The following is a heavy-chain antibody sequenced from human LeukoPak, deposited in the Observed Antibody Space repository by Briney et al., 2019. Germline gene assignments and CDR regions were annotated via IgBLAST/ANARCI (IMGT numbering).Heavy chain of an antibody. V-gene: IGHV3-74*01. CDR3: AKDGSLFSYSYGLDPYYFDY. J-gene: IGHJ4*02. CDR2: INSDGSST. CDR1: GFTFSSYW. D-gene: IGHD5-18*01. Sequence: PGGSLRLSCAASGFTFSSYWMHWVRQAPGKGLVWVSRINSDGSSTSYADSVKGRFTISRDNAKNTLYLQMNSLRAEDTAVYYCAKDGSLFSYSYGLDPYYFDYWGQGTLVTVSS.